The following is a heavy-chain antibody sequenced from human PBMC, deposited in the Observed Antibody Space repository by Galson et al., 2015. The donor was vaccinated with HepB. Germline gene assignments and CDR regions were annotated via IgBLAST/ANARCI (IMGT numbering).Heavy chain of an antibody. CDR1: GYTFTSYA. V-gene: IGHV1-3*01. Sequence: SVKVSCKASGYTFTSYAMHWVRQAPGQRLEWMGWINAGNGNTKYSQKFQGRVTITRDTSASTAYMELSSLRSEDTAVYYCARAKGYCSGGSCDRPPYYYYGMDVWGQGTTVTVSS. CDR2: INAGNGNT. D-gene: IGHD2-15*01. J-gene: IGHJ6*02. CDR3: ARAKGYCSGGSCDRPPYYYYGMDV.